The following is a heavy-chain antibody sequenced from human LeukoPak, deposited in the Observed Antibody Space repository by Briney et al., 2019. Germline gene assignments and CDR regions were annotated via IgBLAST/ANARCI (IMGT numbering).Heavy chain of an antibody. J-gene: IGHJ6*03. Sequence: SETLSLTCTVSGVSISSSSYYWGWIRQPPGKGLEWIGSIYYSGSTYYNPSLKSRVTISVDTSKNQFSLKLSSVTAADTAVYYCARRGSSHPDYYYYYMDVWGKGTTVTVSS. CDR3: ARRGSSHPDYYYYYMDV. D-gene: IGHD3-16*01. CDR2: IYYSGST. CDR1: GVSISSSSYY. V-gene: IGHV4-39*01.